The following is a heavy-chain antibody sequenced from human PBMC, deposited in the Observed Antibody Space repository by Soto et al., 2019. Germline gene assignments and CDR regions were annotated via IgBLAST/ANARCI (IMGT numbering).Heavy chain of an antibody. CDR2: IWYDGSNK. V-gene: IGHV3-33*01. CDR1: GFTFSSYG. D-gene: IGHD2-2*01. Sequence: QVQLVESGGGVVQPGRSLRLSCAASGFTFSSYGMHWVRQAPGKGLEWVAVIWYDGSNKYYADSVKGRFTISRDNSKNTLYLQMNSLRAEDTAVYYCARASGYCSSTSCYYYYYGMDVWGQGTTVTVSS. CDR3: ARASGYCSSTSCYYYYYGMDV. J-gene: IGHJ6*02.